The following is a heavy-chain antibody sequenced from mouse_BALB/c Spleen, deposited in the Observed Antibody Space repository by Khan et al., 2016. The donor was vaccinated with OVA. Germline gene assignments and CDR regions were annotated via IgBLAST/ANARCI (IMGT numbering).Heavy chain of an antibody. D-gene: IGHD2-10*02. V-gene: IGHV1-39*01. CDR1: GYSFTGYN. Sequence: VQLKQSGPELEKPGASVKISCKASGYSFTGYNMNWVKQSNGKSLEWIGNIDPYYGGATYNQKFKGKATLTVDKSSSPAYMQLKSLTSGDSAVYYCTRGYGNYVRYYFDYWGQGTTLTVSS. J-gene: IGHJ2*01. CDR2: IDPYYGGA. CDR3: TRGYGNYVRYYFDY.